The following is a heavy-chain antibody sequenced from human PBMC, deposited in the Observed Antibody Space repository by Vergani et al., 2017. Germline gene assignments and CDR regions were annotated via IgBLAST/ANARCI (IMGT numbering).Heavy chain of an antibody. CDR3: GGCSLGAFDI. Sequence: QVQLQESGPGLVKPSQTLSLTCPVSGGSISSGGYSWSWIRQHPGKGLEWIGYIYYSGSTYYNPSLKSLVTISVDTSKNQFSLKLSSVTAADTAVYYCGGCSLGAFDIWGQGTMVTVSS. D-gene: IGHD3-10*02. V-gene: IGHV4-31*01. CDR1: GGSISSGGYS. CDR2: IYYSGST. J-gene: IGHJ3*02.